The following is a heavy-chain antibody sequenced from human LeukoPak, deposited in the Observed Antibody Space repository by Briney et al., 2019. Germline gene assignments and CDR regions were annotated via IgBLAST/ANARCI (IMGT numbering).Heavy chain of an antibody. J-gene: IGHJ4*02. V-gene: IGHV3-9*01. D-gene: IGHD6-13*01. Sequence: PGRSLRLSCAASGFTFDDYAMHWVRQAPGKGLEWVSGISWNSGSIGYADSVKGRFTISRDNAKNSLYLQMNSLRAEDTAVYYCAGDGIAAEGSDYWGQGTLVTVSS. CDR1: GFTFDDYA. CDR3: AGDGIAAEGSDY. CDR2: ISWNSGSI.